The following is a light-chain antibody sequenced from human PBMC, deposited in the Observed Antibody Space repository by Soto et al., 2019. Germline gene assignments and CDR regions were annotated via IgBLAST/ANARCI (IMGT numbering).Light chain of an antibody. CDR2: DVT. Sequence: QSALTQPRSVSGSPGQSVTISCTGTSSDVGGYNYVSWYQQHPGKAPKLILYDVTKRPSGVPDRFSGSKSGYTASLTISGLQIEDEADYYCSSYTSSSFYVFGTGTKLTVL. CDR1: SSDVGGYNY. CDR3: SSYTSSSFYV. J-gene: IGLJ1*01. V-gene: IGLV2-11*01.